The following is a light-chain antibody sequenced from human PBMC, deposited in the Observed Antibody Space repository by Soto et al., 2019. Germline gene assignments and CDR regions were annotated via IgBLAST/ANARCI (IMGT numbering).Light chain of an antibody. V-gene: IGLV4-60*02. CDR1: SGHSTYI. CDR3: EAWDTNTRV. CDR2: LEGSGSY. J-gene: IGLJ1*01. Sequence: QSVLAQSSSASASLGSSVKLTCTLSSGHSTYIIAWHQQQPGKAPRYLMNLEGSGSYNKGSGVPDRFSGSSSGADRYLTIANLQFEDEADYYCEAWDTNTRVFGTGTKVTVL.